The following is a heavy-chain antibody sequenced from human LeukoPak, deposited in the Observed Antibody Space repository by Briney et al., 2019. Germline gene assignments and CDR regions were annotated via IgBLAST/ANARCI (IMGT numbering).Heavy chain of an antibody. D-gene: IGHD4-17*01. CDR3: TSTASTVTTMGYYFDY. Sequence: GGSQRLSCTASGFTFGDYAMSWFRQAPGKGLEWVGFIRSKAYGGTTEYAASVKGRFTISRDDSKSIAYLQMNSLKTEDTAVYYCTSTASTVTTMGYYFDYWGQGTLVTVSS. CDR2: IRSKAYGGTT. V-gene: IGHV3-49*03. J-gene: IGHJ4*02. CDR1: GFTFGDYA.